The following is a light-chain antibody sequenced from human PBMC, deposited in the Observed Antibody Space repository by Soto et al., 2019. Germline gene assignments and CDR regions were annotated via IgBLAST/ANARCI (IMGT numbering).Light chain of an antibody. CDR3: ATWDDSLDGPV. Sequence: QSALTQPRSVSGSPGQSVSISCTGTRSDVGGYNLVSWYQQHPGKAPKLMIHDVNKRPSGVPDRFSGSKSGNTASLSISGLQAEDEGDYYCATWDDSLDGPVFGGGTKLTVL. CDR2: DVN. J-gene: IGLJ2*01. V-gene: IGLV2-11*01. CDR1: RSDVGGYNL.